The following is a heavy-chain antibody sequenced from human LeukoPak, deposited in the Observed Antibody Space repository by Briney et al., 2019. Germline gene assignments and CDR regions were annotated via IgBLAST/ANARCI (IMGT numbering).Heavy chain of an antibody. J-gene: IGHJ5*02. CDR1: GFTFSSYA. CDR3: AREQLAVTRSTSWFDP. V-gene: IGHV3-30*04. D-gene: IGHD4-17*01. CDR2: ISYDGSNK. Sequence: GGSLRLSCAASGFTFSSYAMHWVRQASGKGLEWVAVISYDGSNKYYADSVKGRFTISRDNSKNTLYLQMNSQRAEDTAVYYCAREQLAVTRSTSWFDPWGQGTLVTVSS.